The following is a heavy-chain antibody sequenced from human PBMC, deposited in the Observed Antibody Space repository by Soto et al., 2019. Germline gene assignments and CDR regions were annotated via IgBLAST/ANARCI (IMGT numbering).Heavy chain of an antibody. Sequence: SETLSLTCTVSGGSIRSYYWSWIRQPPGKGLEWIGYIYYSGSTNYNPSLKSRVTISVDTSKNQFSLKLSSLTAADTAVYYCARRYGGNFDYWGQGTLVTVSS. CDR2: IYYSGST. J-gene: IGHJ4*02. CDR3: ARRYGGNFDY. V-gene: IGHV4-59*01. D-gene: IGHD1-26*01. CDR1: GGSIRSYY.